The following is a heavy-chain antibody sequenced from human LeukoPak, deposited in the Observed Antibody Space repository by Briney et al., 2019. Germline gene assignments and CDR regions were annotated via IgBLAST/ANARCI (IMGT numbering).Heavy chain of an antibody. D-gene: IGHD2-21*01. V-gene: IGHV4-4*07. CDR2: IYSSGST. CDR1: GGSISSYY. Sequence: SETLSLTCTVSGGSISSYYWSWIRQPAGKGLEWIGRIYSSGSTGYNPSLKSRVTMSVDTSKNQFSLKLSSVTAADTAVYYCARVDLRTAYFDYWGQGTLGTVSS. J-gene: IGHJ4*02. CDR3: ARVDLRTAYFDY.